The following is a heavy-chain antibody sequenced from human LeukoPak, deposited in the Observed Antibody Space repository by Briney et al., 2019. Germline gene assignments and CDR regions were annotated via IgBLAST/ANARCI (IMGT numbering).Heavy chain of an antibody. J-gene: IGHJ6*02. CDR2: MNPNSGNT. Sequence: ASVKVSCKASGYTFTSYDINWVRQATRQGLEWMGWMNPNSGNTGYAQKFQGRVTMTRNTSISTAYMELSSLRSEDTAVYYCARGPPYDFWSGYSDYYYYGMDVWGQGTTVTVSS. CDR1: GYTFTSYD. V-gene: IGHV1-8*01. CDR3: ARGPPYDFWSGYSDYYYYGMDV. D-gene: IGHD3-3*01.